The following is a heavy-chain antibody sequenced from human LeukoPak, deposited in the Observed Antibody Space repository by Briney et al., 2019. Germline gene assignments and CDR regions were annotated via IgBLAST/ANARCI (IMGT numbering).Heavy chain of an antibody. Sequence: PGGSLRLSCAASGFTFSSYGMHWVRQAPGKGLEWVTFISSDGSNEYYADSVKGRFTISRDNSKNTLYLQMNSLRTEYTAVYYCAKDDDSFRPLYYFDYWGQGTLVTVSS. V-gene: IGHV3-30*18. CDR1: GFTFSSYG. J-gene: IGHJ4*02. CDR2: ISSDGSNE. CDR3: AKDDDSFRPLYYFDY. D-gene: IGHD3-9*01.